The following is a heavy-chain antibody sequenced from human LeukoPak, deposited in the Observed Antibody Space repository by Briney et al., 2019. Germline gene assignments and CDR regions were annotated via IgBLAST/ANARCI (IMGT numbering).Heavy chain of an antibody. CDR3: ARGRQQLARRYYYYYYYMDV. J-gene: IGHJ6*03. V-gene: IGHV4-34*01. CDR2: INHSGST. CDR1: GGSFSGYY. D-gene: IGHD6-13*01. Sequence: SETLSLTCAVYGGSFSGYYWSWVRQPPGKGLEWIGEINHSGSTNYNPSLKSRVTISVDTSKNQFSLKLSSVTAADTAVYYCARGRQQLARRYYYYYYYMDVWGKGTTVTVSS.